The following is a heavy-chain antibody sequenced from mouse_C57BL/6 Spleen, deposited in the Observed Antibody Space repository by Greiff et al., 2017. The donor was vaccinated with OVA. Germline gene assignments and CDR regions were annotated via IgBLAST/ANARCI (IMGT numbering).Heavy chain of an antibody. CDR1: GYTFTSYW. CDR3: AREEGYYGHWYCDV. J-gene: IGHJ1*03. Sequence: VQLQQSGAELVKPGASVTLSCKASGYTFTSYWLHWVKQRPGRGLEWLGRIDPNRGGTKYHEKFNSKSTLTVDKPSRTAYMQLSSLTYEDSAVYYCAREEGYYGHWYCDVWGTGTTVTGSS. CDR2: IDPNRGGT. V-gene: IGHV1-72*01. D-gene: IGHD1-2*01.